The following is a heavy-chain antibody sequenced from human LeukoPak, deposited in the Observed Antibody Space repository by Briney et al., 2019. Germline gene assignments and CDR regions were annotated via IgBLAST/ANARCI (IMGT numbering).Heavy chain of an antibody. CDR3: ARGQRYSGYDYLGYYYYYYMGV. Sequence: ASVKVSCKASGYTFTSYAMNWVRQAPGQGLEWMGWINTNTGNPTYAQGFTGRFVFSLDTSVSTAYLQISSLKAEDTAVYYCARGQRYSGYDYLGYYYYYYMGVWGKGTTVTVSS. D-gene: IGHD5-12*01. V-gene: IGHV7-4-1*02. CDR1: GYTFTSYA. J-gene: IGHJ6*03. CDR2: INTNTGNP.